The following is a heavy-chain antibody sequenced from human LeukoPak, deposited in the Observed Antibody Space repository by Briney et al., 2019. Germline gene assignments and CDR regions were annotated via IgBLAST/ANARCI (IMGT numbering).Heavy chain of an antibody. Sequence: GGSLRLSCAASGFPFSNYAMSWVRQSPGKGLEWVSAISGGNGNTYYAYYADSVRGRFTISRDSSKNTLYLQMNSLRAEDTAVYYCAKFYDILTGYFDYWGQGTLVTVSS. CDR2: ISGGNGNTYYA. J-gene: IGHJ4*02. V-gene: IGHV3-23*01. D-gene: IGHD3-9*01. CDR1: GFPFSNYA. CDR3: AKFYDILTGYFDY.